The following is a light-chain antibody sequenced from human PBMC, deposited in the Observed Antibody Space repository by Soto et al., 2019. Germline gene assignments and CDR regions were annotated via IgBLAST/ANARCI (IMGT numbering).Light chain of an antibody. CDR1: QSIDTW. Sequence: DIQMTQSPSTLSAYVGDRVSITCRASQSIDTWLAWYQQKPGKAPSLLIFDASILESGVPSRFSGSRSGTEFTLTISSLQPDDFATYYCQQYNRASWTFGQGTRVEI. V-gene: IGKV1-5*01. J-gene: IGKJ1*01. CDR2: DAS. CDR3: QQYNRASWT.